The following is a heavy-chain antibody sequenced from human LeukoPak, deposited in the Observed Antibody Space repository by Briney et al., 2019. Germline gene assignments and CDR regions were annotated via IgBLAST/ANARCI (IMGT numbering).Heavy chain of an antibody. J-gene: IGHJ1*01. CDR1: GFTFSSYW. CDR2: IKQDGSEK. CDR3: ARLLGYYDSSGKGGYFQH. Sequence: PGGSLRLSCAASGFTFSSYWMSWVRQAPGKGLEGVANIKQDGSEKYYVDSVKGRFTISRDNAKNSLYLQMNSLRAEDTAVYYCARLLGYYDSSGKGGYFQHWGQGTLVTVSS. D-gene: IGHD3-22*01. V-gene: IGHV3-7*01.